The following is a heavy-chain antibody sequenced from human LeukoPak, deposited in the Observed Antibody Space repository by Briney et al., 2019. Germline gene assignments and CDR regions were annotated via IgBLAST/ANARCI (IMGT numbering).Heavy chain of an antibody. D-gene: IGHD4-17*01. V-gene: IGHV3-66*01. CDR1: GLTVTNNY. CDR3: VYGDYPLTY. Sequence: PGGSLRLSCVASGLTVTNNYWNWVRQPPGKGPEWISLIYTNGNTQNADSVKGRFTFSRDISKNTLYLQMNSLRVEDTGVYYCVYGDYPLTYWGQGTLVSVSS. J-gene: IGHJ4*02. CDR2: IYTNGNT.